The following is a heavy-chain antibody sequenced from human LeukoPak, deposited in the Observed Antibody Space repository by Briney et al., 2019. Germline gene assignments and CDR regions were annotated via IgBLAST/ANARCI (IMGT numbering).Heavy chain of an antibody. CDR2: IKAKIHGETI. J-gene: IGHJ3*02. D-gene: IGHD2-21*02. V-gene: IGHV3-15*01. CDR1: GITLSDFW. CDR3: AKQFGGDLHYQGAFDI. Sequence: GGSLRLSCAASGITLSDFWFSWVRQAPGKGLEWVARIKAKIHGETIDYAAPVRGRFIISRDDSRNTVYLQMNNLRDEDTAIYYCAKQFGGDLHYQGAFDIWGQGTMVTVS.